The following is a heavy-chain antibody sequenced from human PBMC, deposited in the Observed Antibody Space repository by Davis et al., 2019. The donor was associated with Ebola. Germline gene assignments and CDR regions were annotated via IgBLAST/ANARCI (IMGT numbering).Heavy chain of an antibody. D-gene: IGHD2-2*02. CDR2: IYHSGST. Sequence: SQTLSLTCAVYGGSFSGYYWSWTRQPPGKGLEWIGEIYHSGSTNYNPSLKSRVTISVDKSKNQFSLKLSSVTAADTAVYYCARGACSSTSCYTGWFDPWGQGTLVTVSS. CDR1: GGSFSGYY. CDR3: ARGACSSTSCYTGWFDP. V-gene: IGHV4-34*01. J-gene: IGHJ5*02.